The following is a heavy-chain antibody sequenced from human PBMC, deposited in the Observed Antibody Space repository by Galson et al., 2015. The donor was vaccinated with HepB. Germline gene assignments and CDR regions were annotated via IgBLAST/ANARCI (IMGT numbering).Heavy chain of an antibody. V-gene: IGHV1-69*01. D-gene: IGHD4-11*01. Sequence: SGGTLRGYAINWVRQAPEQGLEWMGRITLIFDTTYYAQKFQGRLTITADESTSTAYMELSSLTSEDTAVYYCARGSLTTIRNYFDYWGQGTLVTVAS. CDR1: GGTLRGYA. CDR3: ARGSLTTIRNYFDY. J-gene: IGHJ4*02. CDR2: ITLIFDTT.